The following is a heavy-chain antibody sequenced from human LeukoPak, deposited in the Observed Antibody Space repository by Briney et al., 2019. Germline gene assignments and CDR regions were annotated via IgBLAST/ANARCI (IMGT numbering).Heavy chain of an antibody. CDR1: GGSISSYY. Sequence: SETLSLTCTASGGSISSYYWSWIRQPPGKGLEWIGYINYSGSTNNNPSLKSRVTISVDTSTNQFSLKLSSVTAADTAVYYCATAAGGRYFDYWGQGTLVTVSS. V-gene: IGHV4-59*01. D-gene: IGHD3-16*01. CDR3: ATAAGGRYFDY. CDR2: INYSGST. J-gene: IGHJ4*02.